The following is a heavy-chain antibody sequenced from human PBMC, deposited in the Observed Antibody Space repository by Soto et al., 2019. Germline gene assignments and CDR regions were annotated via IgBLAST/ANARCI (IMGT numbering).Heavy chain of an antibody. D-gene: IGHD3-10*01. CDR2: TSYDGSNT. Sequence: GGSLRLSCAASGFTFSSYGMHWVRQAPGKGLEWVATTSYDGSNTDYADSVKGRFTISRDNSKNSLYLQMNSLRAEDTALYYWARASSNDYWGQGTRVTVSS. V-gene: IGHV3-30*03. CDR1: GFTFSSYG. CDR3: ARASSNDY. J-gene: IGHJ4*02.